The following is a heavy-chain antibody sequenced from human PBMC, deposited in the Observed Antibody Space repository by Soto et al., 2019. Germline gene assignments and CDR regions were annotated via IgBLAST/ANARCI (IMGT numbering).Heavy chain of an antibody. CDR3: ARGGPDSGHYDFRYYYGMDV. CDR2: IYYSAGT. D-gene: IGHD3-16*01. CDR1: GGSISSGGYY. Sequence: QVQLQESGPGLVKPSQTLSLTCTVSGGSISSGGYYWSWIRQHPGKGLEWIGSIYYSAGTYYNPSLKSRVSMSVDTSKNQFSLRLSSVTAADTAVYYCARGGPDSGHYDFRYYYGMDVWGQGTTVTVSS. V-gene: IGHV4-31*03. J-gene: IGHJ6*02.